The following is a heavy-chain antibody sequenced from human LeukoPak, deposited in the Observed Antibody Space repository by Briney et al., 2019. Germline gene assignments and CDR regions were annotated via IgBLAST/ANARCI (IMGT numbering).Heavy chain of an antibody. CDR1: GYSISSGYY. CDR2: IYHSGST. D-gene: IGHD2-15*01. V-gene: IGHV4-38-2*01. CDR3: ARLSGIYCDRGSCFNCFDS. J-gene: IGHJ5*01. Sequence: PSETLSLTCAVSGYSISSGYYWGWIRQPPGKGLEWIGSIYHSGSTYYNPSLKSRVTISVDTSKNQFSLKLSSVTAADTAVYYCARLSGIYCDRGSCFNCFDSWGQGTLVTVSS.